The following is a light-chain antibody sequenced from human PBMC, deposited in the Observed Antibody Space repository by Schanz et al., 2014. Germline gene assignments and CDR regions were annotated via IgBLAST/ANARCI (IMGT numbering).Light chain of an antibody. CDR3: HQYGTSPFT. CDR1: QSVSSSY. Sequence: EIVLTQSPGTLSLSPGERATLSCRASQSVSSSYLAWYQQKPGQAPRLLIYGASSRATGIPDRFSGSGSGTDFTLIISRLEPEDFAVYYCHQYGTSPFTFGPGTTVDIK. J-gene: IGKJ3*01. V-gene: IGKV3-20*01. CDR2: GAS.